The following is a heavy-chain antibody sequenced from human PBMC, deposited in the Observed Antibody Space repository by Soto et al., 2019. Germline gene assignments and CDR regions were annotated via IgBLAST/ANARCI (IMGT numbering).Heavy chain of an antibody. D-gene: IGHD6-6*01. CDR2: ISGSGGST. CDR3: AKPISYGSSSEINDS. V-gene: IGHV3-23*01. J-gene: IGHJ4*02. Sequence: EVQLLESGGGLVQPGGSLRLSCAASGFTFSSYAMSWVRQAPGTGLEWVSAISGSGGSTYYTDSVKGRFTISRDKSKNTLYLQMNSLRAEDTAVYYCAKPISYGSSSEINDSWGQGTLVTVSS. CDR1: GFTFSSYA.